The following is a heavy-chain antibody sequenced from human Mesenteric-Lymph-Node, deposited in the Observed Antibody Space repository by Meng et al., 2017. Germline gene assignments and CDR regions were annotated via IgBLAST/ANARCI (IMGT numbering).Heavy chain of an antibody. V-gene: IGHV3-74*01. CDR2: IYSDGSRA. CDR3: ARDLVPGDTGNWFDP. J-gene: IGHJ5*02. D-gene: IGHD2-21*02. Sequence: GESLKISCAASGFTFSSYAMSWVRQAPGKGLVWVSRIYSDGSRASYADSVKGRFTISRDNAKSTLYLQMNSMRDEDTAVYYCARDLVPGDTGNWFDPWGQGTLVTVSS. CDR1: GFTFSSYA.